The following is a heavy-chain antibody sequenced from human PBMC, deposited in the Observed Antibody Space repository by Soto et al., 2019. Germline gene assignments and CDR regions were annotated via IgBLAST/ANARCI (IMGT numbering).Heavy chain of an antibody. CDR2: ISNDGNNK. CDR1: GFTFSNYA. V-gene: IGHV3-30-3*01. CDR3: ARDHGYTGNDWIEY. Sequence: QVQLVESGGGVVQPGRSLRLSCAASGFTFSNYAMHWVRQTPGKGLEWVAVISNDGNNKYYADSVEGRLTISRDSYKDTVYLQMNSLRAEDSALYYCARDHGYTGNDWIEYWGQGTLVTVSS. D-gene: IGHD5-12*01. J-gene: IGHJ4*02.